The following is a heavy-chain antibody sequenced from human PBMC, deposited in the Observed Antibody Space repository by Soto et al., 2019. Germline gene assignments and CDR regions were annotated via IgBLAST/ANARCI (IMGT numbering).Heavy chain of an antibody. CDR1: GGSISSGGYY. CDR3: ASFPNYYSNYYYYYGMDV. CDR2: IYYSGST. V-gene: IGHV4-31*03. J-gene: IGHJ6*02. D-gene: IGHD4-4*01. Sequence: SETLSLTCTVSGGSISSGGYYWSWIRQHPGKGLEWIGYIYYSGSTYYNPSLKSRVTITVDTSKNQFSLKLSPVTAADAAVYDCASFPNYYSNYYYYYGMDVWGQGTTVTVSS.